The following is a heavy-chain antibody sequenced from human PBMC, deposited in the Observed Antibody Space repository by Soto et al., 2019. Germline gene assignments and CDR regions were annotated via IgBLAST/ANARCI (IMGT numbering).Heavy chain of an antibody. D-gene: IGHD6-13*01. J-gene: IGHJ4*02. CDR1: DYTFTNYG. CDR3: ARSGSSWNLREFDY. CDR2: ISAYNGNT. V-gene: IGHV1-18*01. Sequence: GASVKVSCKASDYTFTNYGIIWVRQAPGQGLEWMGWISAYNGNTNYAQKFRGRVTMTTDTSTSTAYMEMRSLRSDDTAVYYCARSGSSWNLREFDYWGQGTLVTVSS.